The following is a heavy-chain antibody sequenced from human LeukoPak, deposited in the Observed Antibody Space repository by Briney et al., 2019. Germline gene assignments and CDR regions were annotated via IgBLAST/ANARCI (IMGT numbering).Heavy chain of an antibody. D-gene: IGHD6-6*01. CDR2: ISAYNGNT. Sequence: GASVKVSCKASGYTFTSYGISWVRQAPGQGLEWMGWISAYNGNTNYAQKLQGRVTMTTDTSTSTAYMELRSLRSDDTAVYYCARKMYSRSGYYYMDVWGKGTTVTVSS. J-gene: IGHJ6*03. V-gene: IGHV1-18*01. CDR3: ARKMYSRSGYYYMDV. CDR1: GYTFTSYG.